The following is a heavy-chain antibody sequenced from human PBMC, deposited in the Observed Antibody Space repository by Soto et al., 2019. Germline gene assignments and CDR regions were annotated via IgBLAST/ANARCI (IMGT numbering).Heavy chain of an antibody. J-gene: IGHJ4*02. V-gene: IGHV3-21*06. Sequence: GGSLRLSCAASGFIFNRYSMNWVRQAPGKGLEWVSSISSTTNYIYYGDSMKGRFTISRDNAKNSLYLEMNSLRAEDTAVYYCARESEDLTSNFDYWGQGTLVTVSS. CDR1: GFIFNRYS. CDR2: ISSTTNYI. CDR3: ARESEDLTSNFDY.